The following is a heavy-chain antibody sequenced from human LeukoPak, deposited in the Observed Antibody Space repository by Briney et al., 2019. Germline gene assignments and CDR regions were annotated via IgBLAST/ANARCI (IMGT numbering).Heavy chain of an antibody. V-gene: IGHV1-18*01. CDR3: ARGFNWGFTYYYYYMDV. J-gene: IGHJ6*03. Sequence: ASVKVSCKASGYTFTSYGISWVRQAPGQGLEWMGWISAYNGNTNYAQKFQGRVTMTRDTSISTAYMELSRLRSDDTAVYYCARGFNWGFTYYYYYMDVWGKGTTVTVSS. D-gene: IGHD7-27*01. CDR1: GYTFTSYG. CDR2: ISAYNGNT.